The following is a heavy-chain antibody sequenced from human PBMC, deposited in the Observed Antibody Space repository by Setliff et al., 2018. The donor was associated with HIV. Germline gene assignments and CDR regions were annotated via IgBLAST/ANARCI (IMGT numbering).Heavy chain of an antibody. CDR2: STDKVNGYIT. CDR3: VRAAAGLDI. J-gene: IGHJ4*02. Sequence: GGSLRLSCAASGFILRNYYVDWVRQAPGKGLEWVGRSTDKVNGYITEYAASVQGRFTISRDDSKDSLFLQMNNLKTEDTAAYYCVRAAAGLDIWSQGILVTVSS. CDR1: GFILRNYY. V-gene: IGHV3-72*01.